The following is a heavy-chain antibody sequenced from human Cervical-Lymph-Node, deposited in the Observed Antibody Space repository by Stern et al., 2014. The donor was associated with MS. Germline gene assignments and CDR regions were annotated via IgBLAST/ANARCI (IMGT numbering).Heavy chain of an antibody. CDR2: IYHSGST. CDR1: GGSISSGGYS. V-gene: IGHV4-30-2*01. CDR3: ARSSTVTPNAFDI. Sequence: QLQLQESGSGPVKPSQTLSLTCAVSGGSISSGGYSWSWIRQPPGKGLEWVGYIYHSGSTYYNPSLKSRVTISVDRSKNQFSLNLSSVTAADTAVYYCARSSTVTPNAFDIWGQGTMVTVSS. J-gene: IGHJ3*02. D-gene: IGHD4-17*01.